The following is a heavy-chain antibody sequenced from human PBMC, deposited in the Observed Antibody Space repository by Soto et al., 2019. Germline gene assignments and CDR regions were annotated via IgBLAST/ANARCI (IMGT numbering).Heavy chain of an antibody. V-gene: IGHV4-30-4*01. J-gene: IGHJ3*02. Sequence: SETLSLTCTVSGGSINSGDYYWSWIRQPPGKGLEWIGYIYYSGSPYYNPSLKSRITISVATSKNQFSLKLSSVTAADTAVYYCARDWYYSDSTGYYHDVFDIWGQGTMVTVSS. CDR2: IYYSGSP. CDR3: ARDWYYSDSTGYYHDVFDI. CDR1: GGSINSGDYY. D-gene: IGHD3-22*01.